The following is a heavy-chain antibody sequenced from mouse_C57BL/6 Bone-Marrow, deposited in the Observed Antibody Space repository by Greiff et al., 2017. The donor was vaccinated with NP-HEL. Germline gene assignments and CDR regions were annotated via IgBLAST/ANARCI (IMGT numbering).Heavy chain of an antibody. CDR3: TKIPSGTGWYFDV. V-gene: IGHV6-3*01. D-gene: IGHD4-1*01. CDR1: GFTFSNYW. Sequence: EVKVEESGGGLVQPGGSMKLSCVASGFTFSNYWMNWVRQSPEKGLEWVAQIRLKSDNYATHYAESVKGRFTISRDDSKSSVYLQMNNLRAEDTGIYYCTKIPSGTGWYFDVWGTGTTVTVSS. J-gene: IGHJ1*03. CDR2: IRLKSDNYAT.